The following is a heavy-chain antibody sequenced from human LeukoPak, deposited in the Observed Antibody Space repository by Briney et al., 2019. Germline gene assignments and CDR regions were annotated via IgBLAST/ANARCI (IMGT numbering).Heavy chain of an antibody. J-gene: IGHJ4*02. CDR1: GFTFSSYG. CDR3: AKLISYDSSGNGY. CDR2: ISYDGSNK. V-gene: IGHV3-30*18. D-gene: IGHD3-22*01. Sequence: GGSLRLSCAASGFTFSSYGMHWVRQAPGKGLEWVAVISYDGSNKYYADSVKGGFTISRDNSKNTLYLQMNSLRAEDTAVYYCAKLISYDSSGNGYWGQGTLVTVSS.